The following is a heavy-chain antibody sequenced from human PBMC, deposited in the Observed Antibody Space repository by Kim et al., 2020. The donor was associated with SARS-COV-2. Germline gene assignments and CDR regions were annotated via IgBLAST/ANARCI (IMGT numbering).Heavy chain of an antibody. Sequence: YADSEKGRFTTSRDKSKNPLYLQMNSLRAEDTAVYYCAKVGYSGYWYFDYWGQGTLVTVSS. D-gene: IGHD5-12*01. V-gene: IGHV3-30*02. CDR3: AKVGYSGYWYFDY. J-gene: IGHJ4*02.